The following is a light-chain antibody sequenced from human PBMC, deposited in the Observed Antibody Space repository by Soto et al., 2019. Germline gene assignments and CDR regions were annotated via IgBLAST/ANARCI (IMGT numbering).Light chain of an antibody. V-gene: IGKV3-20*01. Sequence: PGGRATLSCRASQSVSRRLARYQHRPGQSPRLLISGASMRASGVPVRFSGSGSGTDFTLTISRLEPEDFAVYYCQHYGETPITFGLGTRLEV. CDR2: GAS. J-gene: IGKJ5*01. CDR3: QHYGETPIT. CDR1: QSVSRR.